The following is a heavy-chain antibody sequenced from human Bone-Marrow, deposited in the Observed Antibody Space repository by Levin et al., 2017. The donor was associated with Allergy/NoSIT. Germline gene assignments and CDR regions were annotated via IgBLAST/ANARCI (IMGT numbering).Heavy chain of an antibody. CDR3: ARDHHCGG. V-gene: IGHV3-74*01. CDR1: GFDFSSNW. Sequence: QAGGSLRLSCAASGFDFSSNWMHWVRQVPGKAPVWVSRINTDGSEIFYADSVQGRFSISRDNAKSTLYLQMNSLKVDDTAVYYCARDHHCGGWGQGTLVTVSS. CDR2: INTDGSEI. D-gene: IGHD1-14*01. J-gene: IGHJ4*02.